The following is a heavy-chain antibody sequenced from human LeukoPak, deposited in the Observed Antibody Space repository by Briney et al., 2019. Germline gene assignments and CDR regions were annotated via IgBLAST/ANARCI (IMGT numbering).Heavy chain of an antibody. Sequence: GGSLRLSCAASGFTFDDYGMIWVRQAPGKGLEWVSGINWNGGSTGYADSVKGRFTISRDNAKNSLYLKMNSLRAEDTALYYCARGWIAVAGTDYYSYMDVWGKGTTVTVSS. J-gene: IGHJ6*03. CDR3: ARGWIAVAGTDYYSYMDV. D-gene: IGHD6-19*01. CDR2: INWNGGST. CDR1: GFTFDDYG. V-gene: IGHV3-20*04.